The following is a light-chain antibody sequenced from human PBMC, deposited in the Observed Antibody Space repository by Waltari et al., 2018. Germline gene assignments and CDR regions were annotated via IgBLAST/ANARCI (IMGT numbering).Light chain of an antibody. J-gene: IGKJ4*01. CDR3: QQRSNWPLLT. V-gene: IGKV3-11*01. Sequence: EIVLTQSPATLSLSPGERATLSCTASQSVSSYLAWYQQKPGQAPRLLIYDASNRATGIPARFSGSGSGTDFTLTISSLEPEDFAVYYCQQRSNWPLLTFGGGTKVEIK. CDR1: QSVSSY. CDR2: DAS.